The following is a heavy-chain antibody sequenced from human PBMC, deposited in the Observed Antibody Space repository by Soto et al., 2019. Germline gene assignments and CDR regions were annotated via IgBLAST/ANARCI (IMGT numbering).Heavy chain of an antibody. V-gene: IGHV1-69*13. J-gene: IGHJ6*02. D-gene: IGHD2-2*01. CDR2: IIPIFGTA. CDR3: ARERLGVVVPAAMVGYYYYGMDA. Sequence: SVKVSCKASGGTFSSYAISWVRQAPGQGLEWMGGIIPIFGTANYAQKFQGRVTITADESTSTAYMELSSLRSEDTAVYYCARERLGVVVPAAMVGYYYYGMDAWGQGTTVTVSS. CDR1: GGTFSSYA.